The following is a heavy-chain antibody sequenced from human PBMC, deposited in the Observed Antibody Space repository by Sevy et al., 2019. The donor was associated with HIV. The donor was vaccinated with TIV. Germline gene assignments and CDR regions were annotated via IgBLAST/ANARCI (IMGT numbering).Heavy chain of an antibody. V-gene: IGHV3-30*03. J-gene: IGHJ5*02. D-gene: IGHD7-27*01. CDR3: ATGEGALTGIDP. CDR1: GFTFSDYA. Sequence: GGSLRLSCAASGFTFSDYAMHWVRLAPGKGLEWVALMSYDGSNQYYADSVKGRFTIFRVNSKNTLYLQMNSLRVEDAAVFYCATGEGALTGIDPWGQGTLVTVSS. CDR2: MSYDGSNQ.